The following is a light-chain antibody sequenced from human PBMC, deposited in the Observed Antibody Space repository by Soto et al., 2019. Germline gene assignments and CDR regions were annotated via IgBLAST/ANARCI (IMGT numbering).Light chain of an antibody. CDR2: DAS. Sequence: DIQMTQSPSTLSASVGDRVTITCRASQSISSWLAWYQQKPGKAPKLLMYDASSLQSGVPSRFSGSGSGTEFTLTISSLQPDDFATYYCQQYSTYTPRTFGQGTKVDIK. CDR3: QQYSTYTPRT. J-gene: IGKJ1*01. V-gene: IGKV1-5*01. CDR1: QSISSW.